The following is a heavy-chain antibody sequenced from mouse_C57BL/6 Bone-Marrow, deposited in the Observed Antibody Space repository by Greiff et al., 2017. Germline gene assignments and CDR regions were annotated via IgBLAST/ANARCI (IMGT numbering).Heavy chain of an antibody. D-gene: IGHD1-1*01. Sequence: VQLQQPGAELVKPGASVKLSCKASGYTFTSYWMQWVKQRPGQGLEWIGEIDPSDSYPNYTQKFKGKATLTVDTASSTAYMQLSSLTSEDSAVYYCARALYYGSTYYAMDDWGQGTSVTVAS. J-gene: IGHJ4*01. CDR1: GYTFTSYW. CDR2: IDPSDSYP. V-gene: IGHV1-50*01. CDR3: ARALYYGSTYYAMDD.